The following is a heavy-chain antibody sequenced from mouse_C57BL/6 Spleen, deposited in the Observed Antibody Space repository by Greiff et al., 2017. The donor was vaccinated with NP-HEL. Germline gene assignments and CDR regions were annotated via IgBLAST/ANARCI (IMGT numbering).Heavy chain of an antibody. Sequence: EVQLVESGGGLAKPGGSLKLSCAASGFTFSDYGMHWVRQAPEKGLEWVAYISSGSSTIYYADTVKGRFTISRDNAKSTLFLQMTSLWYEDTAMYYCERLANGAMDYWGQGTSVTVSS. CDR1: GFTFSDYG. J-gene: IGHJ4*01. V-gene: IGHV5-17*01. CDR3: ERLANGAMDY. CDR2: ISSGSSTI.